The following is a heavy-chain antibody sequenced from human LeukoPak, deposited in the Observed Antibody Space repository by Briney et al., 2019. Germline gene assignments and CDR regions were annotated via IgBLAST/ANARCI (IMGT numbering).Heavy chain of an antibody. CDR1: GFTFSTYE. D-gene: IGHD2-8*02. CDR2: ISFSGNNI. Sequence: GGSLRLSCAASGFTFSTYEMNWVRQVPGKGLEWVSYISFSGNNIYYADSVKGRFTISRDNTKNSLYLQMNSLRAEDTAVYYCARDRYCTATTCSPTGLAYWGQGTPVTVSS. CDR3: ARDRYCTATTCSPTGLAY. V-gene: IGHV3-48*03. J-gene: IGHJ4*02.